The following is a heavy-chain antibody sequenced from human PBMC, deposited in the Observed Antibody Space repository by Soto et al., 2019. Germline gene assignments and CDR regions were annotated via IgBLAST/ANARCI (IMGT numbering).Heavy chain of an antibody. Sequence: GASVKVSCKASGGTFSSYAISWVRQAPGQGLEWMGGIIPIFGTANYAQKFQGRVTITADESTSTAYMELSSLRSEDTAVYYCAREVPPYYYDSSGYDWFDPWGQGTLVTV. V-gene: IGHV1-69*13. J-gene: IGHJ5*02. CDR3: AREVPPYYYDSSGYDWFDP. D-gene: IGHD3-22*01. CDR1: GGTFSSYA. CDR2: IIPIFGTA.